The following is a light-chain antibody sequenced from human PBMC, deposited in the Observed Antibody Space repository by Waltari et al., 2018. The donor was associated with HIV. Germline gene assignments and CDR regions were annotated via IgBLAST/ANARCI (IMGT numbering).Light chain of an antibody. J-gene: IGKJ2*01. CDR2: LGS. V-gene: IGKV2-28*01. CDR3: MQALQTPYT. CDR1: QSLLHSNGYNY. Sequence: DIVMTQSPLSLPVTPGEPASFSCRSSQSLLHSNGYNYLDWYLQKPGQSPHLLIYLGSNRASGVPDRFSGSGSGTDFTLKITRVEAEDVGVYYCMQALQTPYTFGQGTKLEI.